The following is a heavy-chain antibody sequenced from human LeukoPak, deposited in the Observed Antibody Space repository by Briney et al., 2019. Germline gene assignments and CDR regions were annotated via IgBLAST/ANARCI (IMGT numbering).Heavy chain of an antibody. CDR1: GFTFSSYG. D-gene: IGHD3-22*01. J-gene: IGHJ4*02. CDR2: ISYDGSNK. Sequence: GGSLRLSCAASGFTFSSYGMHWVRQAPGKGLEWVAVISYDGSNKYYADSVKGRFTISRDNSKNTLYLQMNSLRAEDTAVYYCAKGDYYYDSSGYYYFDYWGQGTLVTVSS. V-gene: IGHV3-30*18. CDR3: AKGDYYYDSSGYYYFDY.